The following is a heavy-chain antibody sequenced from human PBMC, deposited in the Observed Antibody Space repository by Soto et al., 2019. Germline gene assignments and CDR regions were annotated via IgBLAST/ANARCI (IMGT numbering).Heavy chain of an antibody. J-gene: IGHJ5*02. D-gene: IGHD3-3*01. CDR2: IYYSGST. CDR3: ASYYDFPHRRFAP. CDR1: GCSISSGGYY. Sequence: SETLSLTCTVSGCSISSGGYYWSWILQHPGKGLEWIGYIYYSGSTYYNPSLKSRVTISVDTSKNQFSLKLSSVTAADTAVYYCASYYDFPHRRFAPSAQRTPVPVSS. V-gene: IGHV4-31*03.